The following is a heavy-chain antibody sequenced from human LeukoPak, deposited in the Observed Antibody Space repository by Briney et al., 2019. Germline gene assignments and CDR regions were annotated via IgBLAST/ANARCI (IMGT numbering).Heavy chain of an antibody. J-gene: IGHJ3*02. CDR3: ARDGQWLVPFAFDI. Sequence: ASVKVSCKASGYTFTSFDIAWVRQATGQGLVWMGWMNPNSGNAGSAQKFQGRVTITRHTSISTAYMELSSLRSEDTAVYYCARDGQWLVPFAFDIWGQGTMVTVSS. D-gene: IGHD6-19*01. CDR1: GYTFTSFD. CDR2: MNPNSGNA. V-gene: IGHV1-8*03.